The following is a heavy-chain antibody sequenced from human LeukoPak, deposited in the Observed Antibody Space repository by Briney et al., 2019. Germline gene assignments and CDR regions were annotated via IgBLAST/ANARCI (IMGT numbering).Heavy chain of an antibody. Sequence: SETLSLTCTVSGGSISSYYWSWIRQPARKGLEWIGRIYTSGSTNYNPSLKSRVTMSVDTSKNQFSLKLSSVTAAATAVYYCARVYYDSSDYSHDAFDIWGQGTMVTVSS. CDR2: IYTSGST. CDR3: ARVYYDSSDYSHDAFDI. CDR1: GGSISSYY. V-gene: IGHV4-4*07. D-gene: IGHD3-22*01. J-gene: IGHJ3*02.